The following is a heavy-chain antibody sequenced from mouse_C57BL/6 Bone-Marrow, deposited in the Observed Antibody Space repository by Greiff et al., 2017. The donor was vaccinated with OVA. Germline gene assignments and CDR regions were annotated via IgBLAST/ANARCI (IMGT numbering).Heavy chain of an antibody. Sequence: EVKLQQSGPELVKPGASVKISCKASGYTFTDYYMNWVKQSHGKSLEWIGDINPNNGGTSYNQKFKGKATLTVDKSSSTAYMELRSLTSEDSAVYYCARWYYGSSNYWGQGTTLTVSS. CDR3: ARWYYGSSNY. D-gene: IGHD1-1*01. CDR1: GYTFTDYY. V-gene: IGHV1-26*01. J-gene: IGHJ2*01. CDR2: INPNNGGT.